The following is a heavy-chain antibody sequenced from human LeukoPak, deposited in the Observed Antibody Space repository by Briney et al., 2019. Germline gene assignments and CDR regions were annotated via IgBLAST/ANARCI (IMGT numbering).Heavy chain of an antibody. CDR3: ARETFHGGVYFDY. V-gene: IGHV3-30*03. J-gene: IGHJ4*02. CDR2: ISYDGSNK. Sequence: PGRSLRLSCAASGFTFSSYGMHWVRQAPGKGLEWVAVISYDGSNKYCADSVKGRFTISRDNSKNTLYLQMNSLRAEDTAVYYCARETFHGGVYFDYWGQGTLVTVSS. D-gene: IGHD3-16*01. CDR1: GFTFSSYG.